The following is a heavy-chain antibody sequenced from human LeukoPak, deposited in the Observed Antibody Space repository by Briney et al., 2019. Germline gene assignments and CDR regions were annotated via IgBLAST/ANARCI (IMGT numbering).Heavy chain of an antibody. D-gene: IGHD6-19*01. CDR3: AKDRRRSSGWYLDWFDP. CDR1: GFTFSSYA. Sequence: PGGSLRLSCAASGFTFSSYAMSWVRQAPGKGLEWVSAISGSGGSTYYADSVKGRFTISRDNSKNTLYLQMNSLRAEDTAVYYCAKDRRRSSGWYLDWFDPWGQGTLVTVSS. CDR2: ISGSGGST. J-gene: IGHJ5*02. V-gene: IGHV3-23*01.